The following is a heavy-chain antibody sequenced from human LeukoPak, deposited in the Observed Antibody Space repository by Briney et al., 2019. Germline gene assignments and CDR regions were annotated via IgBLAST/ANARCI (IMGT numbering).Heavy chain of an antibody. CDR1: GGSISSSSYY. CDR3: ARQSQSRSGYYPGAFDI. CDR2: IYYSGST. Sequence: PSETLSLTCTVSGGSISSSSYYWGWIRQPPGKGLEWIGSIYYSGSTYYNPSLKSRVTISVDTSKNQFSLKLSSVTAADTAMYYCARQSQSRSGYYPGAFDIWGQGTMVTVSS. D-gene: IGHD3-22*01. J-gene: IGHJ3*02. V-gene: IGHV4-39*01.